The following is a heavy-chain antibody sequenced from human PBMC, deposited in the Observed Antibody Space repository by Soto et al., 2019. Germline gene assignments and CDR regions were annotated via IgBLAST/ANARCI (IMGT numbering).Heavy chain of an antibody. J-gene: IGHJ2*01. CDR1: GGPISSYY. CDR2: IYYSGST. CDR3: AGRDYGDYVFSWYFDL. D-gene: IGHD4-17*01. Sequence: SETLSLTCTVSGGPISSYYWSWIRQPPGKGLEWIGYIYYSGSTNYNPSLKSRVTISVDTSKNQFSLKLSSVTAADTAVYYCAGRDYGDYVFSWYFDLWGRGTLVTVSS. V-gene: IGHV4-59*01.